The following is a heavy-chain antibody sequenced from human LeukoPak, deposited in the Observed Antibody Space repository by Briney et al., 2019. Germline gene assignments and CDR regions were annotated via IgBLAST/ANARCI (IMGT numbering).Heavy chain of an antibody. V-gene: IGHV3-11*04. CDR1: GFTFSDYY. J-gene: IGHJ6*03. Sequence: GGSLRLSCAASGFTFSDYYMSWIRQAPGKGLEWVSYISSSCSTIYYADSVKGRFTISRDNANNSLYLQMNSLRVEDTAVYYCARAGNYYYMDVWGKGTTVTVSS. CDR3: ARAGNYYYMDV. CDR2: ISSSCSTI.